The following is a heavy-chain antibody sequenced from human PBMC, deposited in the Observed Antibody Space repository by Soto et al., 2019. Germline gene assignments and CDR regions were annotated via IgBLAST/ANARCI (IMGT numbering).Heavy chain of an antibody. J-gene: IGHJ5*02. V-gene: IGHV3-33*06. Sequence: QVQLVESGGGVAQPGRSLRLSCAASGFTFSSYGMHWVRQAPGKGLEWVAVIWYDGSNQYYADSVKGRFTISRDNSKNTLYLQMNSLRAEDTAVYYCAKAGTTVVPWFDPWGQGTLVTVSS. CDR1: GFTFSSYG. CDR3: AKAGTTVVPWFDP. CDR2: IWYDGSNQ. D-gene: IGHD4-17*01.